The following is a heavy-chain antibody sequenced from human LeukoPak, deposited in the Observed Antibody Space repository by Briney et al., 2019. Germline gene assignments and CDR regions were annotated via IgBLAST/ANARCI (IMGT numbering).Heavy chain of an antibody. CDR3: ANRGYSSDC. CDR2: INHSGST. V-gene: IGHV4-34*01. Sequence: PSETLSLTCAVYGGSFSGYYWSWIRQPPGKGLEWIGEINHSGSTNYNPSLKSRVTISVDTSKNQFSLKLSSVTAADTAVYYCANRGYSSDCWGQGTLVTVSS. CDR1: GGSFSGYY. D-gene: IGHD5-18*01. J-gene: IGHJ4*02.